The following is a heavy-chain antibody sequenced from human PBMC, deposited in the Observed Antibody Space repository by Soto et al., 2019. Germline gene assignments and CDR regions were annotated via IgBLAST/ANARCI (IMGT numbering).Heavy chain of an antibody. D-gene: IGHD2-2*01. V-gene: IGHV1-69*02. Sequence: QVQLVQSGAEVKKPGSSVKVSCKASGGTFSSYTISWVRQAPGQGLEWMGRIIPILGIANYAQKFQGRVTITADKSTSTAYMELSXLXXEDTAVYYCARAGSRYCSSTSCYFWFDPWGQGTLVTISS. CDR1: GGTFSSYT. CDR3: ARAGSRYCSSTSCYFWFDP. CDR2: IIPILGIA. J-gene: IGHJ5*02.